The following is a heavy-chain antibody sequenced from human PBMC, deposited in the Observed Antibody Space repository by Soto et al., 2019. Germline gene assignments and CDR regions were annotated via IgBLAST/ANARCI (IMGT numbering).Heavy chain of an antibody. V-gene: IGHV1-69*06. J-gene: IGHJ6*02. D-gene: IGHD2-15*01. CDR2: IIPIFGTA. CDR3: ARGVGYCSGGSCYPGFYYGMDV. CDR1: GSTFSSYA. Sequence: SVKVSCKASGSTFSSYAISWVRQAPGQGLEWMGGIIPIFGTANNAQKFQGRVTITADKSTSTAYMELSSLRSEDTAVYYCARGVGYCSGGSCYPGFYYGMDVWGQGTTVTVSS.